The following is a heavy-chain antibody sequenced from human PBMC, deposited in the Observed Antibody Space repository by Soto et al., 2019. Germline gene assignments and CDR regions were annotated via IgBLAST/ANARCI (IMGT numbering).Heavy chain of an antibody. CDR1: GGSISSGDYY. J-gene: IGHJ3*02. Sequence: QVQLQESGPGLVKPSQTLSLTCTVSGGSISSGDYYWSWIRQHPGKGLEWIGYIYYSGSTYYNPSLKSRGTIAVDTSKNQFSLKLSSVTAADTAVYYCAREPLYGDYSVRAFDIWGQVTMVTVSS. CDR3: AREPLYGDYSVRAFDI. CDR2: IYYSGST. D-gene: IGHD4-17*01. V-gene: IGHV4-30-4*01.